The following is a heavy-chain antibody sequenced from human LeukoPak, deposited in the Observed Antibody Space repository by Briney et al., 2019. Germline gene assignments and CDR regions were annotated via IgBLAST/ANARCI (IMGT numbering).Heavy chain of an antibody. CDR3: ARDRSPNCSGGSCYSDLDY. D-gene: IGHD2-15*01. CDR1: GGTFSSYA. V-gene: IGHV1-69*05. J-gene: IGHJ4*02. Sequence: ASVKVSCKASGGTFSSYAVSWVRQAPGQGLEWMGGIITIFGTANYAQKFQGRVTITTDESTSTAYMELSSLRSEDTAVYYCARDRSPNCSGGSCYSDLDYWGQGTLVTVSS. CDR2: IITIFGTA.